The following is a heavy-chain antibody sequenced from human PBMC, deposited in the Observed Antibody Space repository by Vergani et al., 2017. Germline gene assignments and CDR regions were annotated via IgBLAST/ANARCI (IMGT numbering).Heavy chain of an antibody. Sequence: EVQLVESGGGLVKPGGFLRLSCAASGFTFSSYSMNWVRQTPGNGLEWVSSISSSSNYIYYADSVKGRFTISRDNDKNSLYLKMNSLRAEETAVYYCARWRISEQLPHSGWYPAEYFQHWGQGTLVTVSS. CDR3: ARWRISEQLPHSGWYPAEYFQH. CDR2: ISSSSNYI. J-gene: IGHJ1*01. V-gene: IGHV3-21*04. CDR1: GFTFSSYS. D-gene: IGHD6-19*01.